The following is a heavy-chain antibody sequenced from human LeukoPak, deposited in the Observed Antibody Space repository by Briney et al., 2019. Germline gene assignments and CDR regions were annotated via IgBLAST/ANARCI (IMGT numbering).Heavy chain of an antibody. Sequence: GASVKVSCKASGYTFTGYYMHWVRQAPGQGLEWMGWINPNSGGTNYAQKFQGRVTMTRDTSISTAYMELSRLRSDDTAVYCCAREAPGGYSSSWYDYWGQGTLVTVSS. D-gene: IGHD6-13*01. CDR1: GYTFTGYY. J-gene: IGHJ4*02. V-gene: IGHV1-2*02. CDR3: AREAPGGYSSSWYDY. CDR2: INPNSGGT.